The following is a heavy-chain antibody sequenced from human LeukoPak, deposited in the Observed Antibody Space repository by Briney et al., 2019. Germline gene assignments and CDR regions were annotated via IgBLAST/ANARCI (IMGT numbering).Heavy chain of an antibody. CDR1: GYTFTSYG. Sequence: GASVKVSCKASGYTFTSYGISWVRQAPGQGLEWMGWMNPNSGNTGYAQKFQGRVTMTRNTSISTAYMELSSLRSEDTAVYYCARGRVVAAFDPWGQGTLVTVSS. CDR2: MNPNSGNT. CDR3: ARGRVVAAFDP. V-gene: IGHV1-8*02. D-gene: IGHD2-15*01. J-gene: IGHJ5*02.